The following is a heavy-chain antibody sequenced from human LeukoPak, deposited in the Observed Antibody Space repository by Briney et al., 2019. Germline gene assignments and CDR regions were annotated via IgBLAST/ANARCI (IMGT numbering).Heavy chain of an antibody. CDR1: GGSISGHY. J-gene: IGHJ3*02. D-gene: IGHD3-9*01. V-gene: IGHV4-59*11. CDR3: ARDGGILTGYYGPSDAFDI. CDR2: IHYSGRP. Sequence: KPSETLSLTCTVSGGSISGHYWTWIRQPPGKGLEWIGQIHYSGRPDYNPSLKSRVTISVDTSKNQFSLKLSSVTAADTAVYYCARDGGILTGYYGPSDAFDIWGQGTMVTVSS.